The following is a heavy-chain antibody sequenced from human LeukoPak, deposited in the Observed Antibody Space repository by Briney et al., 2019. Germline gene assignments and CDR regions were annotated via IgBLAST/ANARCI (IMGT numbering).Heavy chain of an antibody. Sequence: GESPEISCKGSGYRFTSYWIGWVRQMPGKGLEWMGIIYPGDSDTGYSPSFQGQVTISADKSISTAYLQWSSLKASDSAMYYCATLAYCGGDCYSGSFDYWGQGTLVTVSS. J-gene: IGHJ4*02. CDR2: IYPGDSDT. D-gene: IGHD2-21*02. V-gene: IGHV5-51*01. CDR3: ATLAYCGGDCYSGSFDY. CDR1: GYRFTSYW.